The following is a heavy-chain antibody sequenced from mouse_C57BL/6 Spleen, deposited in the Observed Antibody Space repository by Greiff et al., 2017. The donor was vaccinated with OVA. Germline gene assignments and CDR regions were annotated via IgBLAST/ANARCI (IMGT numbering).Heavy chain of an antibody. V-gene: IGHV1-26*01. D-gene: IGHD1-1*01. CDR2: INPNNGGT. Sequence: EVQLQQSGPELVKPGASVKISCKASGYTFTDYYMNWVKQSHGKSLEWIGDINPNNGGTSYNQKFKGKATLTVDKSSSTAYMELRSLTSEDSAVYYCARLYYGSSGDYAMDYWGQGTSVTVSS. CDR3: ARLYYGSSGDYAMDY. CDR1: GYTFTDYY. J-gene: IGHJ4*01.